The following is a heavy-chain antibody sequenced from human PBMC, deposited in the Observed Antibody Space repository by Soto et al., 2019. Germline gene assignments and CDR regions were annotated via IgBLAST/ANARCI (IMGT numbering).Heavy chain of an antibody. CDR2: IYWDDDK. CDR1: GFSLNARPVG. J-gene: IGHJ4*03. Sequence: QITLKESGPTRVKPTQTLTLTCTFSGFSLNARPVGVGWIRQPPGKALERLALIYWDDDKRYSPSLSRRLTITKDTSKNTIGRPLANIDPVHTNRYYVAHWAGFNSNWNGGCFD. CDR3: AHWAGFNSNWNGGCFD. D-gene: IGHD1-1*01. V-gene: IGHV2-5*02.